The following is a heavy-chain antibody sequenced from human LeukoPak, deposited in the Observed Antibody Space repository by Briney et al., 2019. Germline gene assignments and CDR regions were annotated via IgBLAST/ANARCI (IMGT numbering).Heavy chain of an antibody. Sequence: PGGSLRLSCTTSGFSFGEYALTWVRQAPGKGLEWVGFIRSKAYGGTTENAASVRGRFTISRDDSKSIAYLQMNSLKTEDTAMYYCIRGPVEGATPKKYYYMDVWGKGTTVTISS. V-gene: IGHV3-49*04. CDR1: GFSFGEYA. D-gene: IGHD1-26*01. CDR3: IRGPVEGATPKKYYYMDV. CDR2: IRSKAYGGTT. J-gene: IGHJ6*03.